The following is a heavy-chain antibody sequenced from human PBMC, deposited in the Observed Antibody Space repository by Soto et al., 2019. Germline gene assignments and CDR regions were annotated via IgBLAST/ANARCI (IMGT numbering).Heavy chain of an antibody. J-gene: IGHJ4*02. V-gene: IGHV1-69*13. Sequence: SVTVSCKASGGTFSSYAISWVRQAPGQGLEWMGGIIPIFGTANYAQKFQGRVTITADESTSTAYMELSSLRSEDTAVYYCARDRTWGSGYFLLTFDYWGQGTLVTVSS. D-gene: IGHD3-22*01. CDR1: GGTFSSYA. CDR3: ARDRTWGSGYFLLTFDY. CDR2: IIPIFGTA.